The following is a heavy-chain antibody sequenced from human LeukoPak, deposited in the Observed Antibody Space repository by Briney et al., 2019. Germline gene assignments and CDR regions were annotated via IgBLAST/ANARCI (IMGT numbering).Heavy chain of an antibody. CDR2: LSTSGSYI. CDR1: GFIVSDSD. J-gene: IGHJ5*02. Sequence: PGGSLRLSCAASGFIVSDSDMNWVRQAPGKGLEWVSYLSTSGSYIHYAESVKGRFTISRDAGNNSLYLQLDSLTVEDTAVFCARGNYDFAYDPWGQGTLVTVSS. V-gene: IGHV3-21*01. CDR3: ARGNYDFAYDP. D-gene: IGHD3-3*01.